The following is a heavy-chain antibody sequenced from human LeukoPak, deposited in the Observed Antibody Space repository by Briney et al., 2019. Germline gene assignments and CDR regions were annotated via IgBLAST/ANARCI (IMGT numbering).Heavy chain of an antibody. CDR1: GGSVGSDS. J-gene: IGHJ5*01. CDR3: ARAPVQDLSFVCWFDS. V-gene: IGHV4-4*07. D-gene: IGHD1-26*01. CDR2: ISASGTT. Sequence: PSESQSPTCTVSGGSVGSDSWNWIRLPAGKGLEWIGRISASGTTNYSPSLFSRVTMSVDTSGNKFSLKLNSVTAADTAVYFCARAPVQDLSFVCWFDSWGQGALVFVSS.